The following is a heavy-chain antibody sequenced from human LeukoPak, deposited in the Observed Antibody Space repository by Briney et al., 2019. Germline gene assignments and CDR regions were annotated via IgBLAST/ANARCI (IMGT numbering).Heavy chain of an antibody. CDR1: GGSFSGYY. Sequence: SETLSLTCAVYGGSFSGYYWSWIRQPPGKGLEWIGEINHSGSTNYNPSPKSRATISVDTSKNQFSLKLSSVTAADTAVYYCARLCSSPAIYYYYYYYMDVWGKGTTVTVSS. CDR2: INHSGST. V-gene: IGHV4-34*01. CDR3: ARLCSSPAIYYYYYYYMDV. D-gene: IGHD6-13*01. J-gene: IGHJ6*03.